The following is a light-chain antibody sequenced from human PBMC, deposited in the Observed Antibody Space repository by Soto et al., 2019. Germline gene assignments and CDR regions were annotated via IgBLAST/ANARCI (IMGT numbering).Light chain of an antibody. V-gene: IGLV2-14*01. CDR3: SSYTSSSTYVFGTDSTYV. J-gene: IGLJ1*01. CDR2: EVS. CDR1: SSDVGVYYY. Sequence: ALAQPGSWSGSPGQSITISCTGTSSDVGVYYYVSWYQQHPGKAPKLMIYEVSNRPSGVSNRFSGSKSGNTASLTISGLQAEDEADYYCSSYTSSSTYVFGTDSTYVFGTGTKVTVL.